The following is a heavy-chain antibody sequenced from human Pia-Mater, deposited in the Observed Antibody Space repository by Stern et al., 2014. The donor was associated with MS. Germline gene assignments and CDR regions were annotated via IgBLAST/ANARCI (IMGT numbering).Heavy chain of an antibody. CDR3: TRVYPWERNWFDP. CDR1: GYTFTDFD. D-gene: IGHD1-26*01. CDR2: MKPSTGNT. Sequence: QVQLVQSGAEVKKPGASLKVSCKASGYTFTDFDINWVRQATGQGLAWMGWMKPSTGNTGYAQKFQGRVAMTRNTSISTAYMELTSLRSEDTAVYYCTRVYPWERNWFDPWGQGTQVTVSS. J-gene: IGHJ5*02. V-gene: IGHV1-8*02.